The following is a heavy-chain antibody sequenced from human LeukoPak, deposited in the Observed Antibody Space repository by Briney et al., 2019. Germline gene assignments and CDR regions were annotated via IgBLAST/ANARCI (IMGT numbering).Heavy chain of an antibody. J-gene: IGHJ4*02. D-gene: IGHD3-22*01. Sequence: GGSLRLSCAASGFTFTSYAMSWVRQAPGKGLEWVSSISSSSSYIYYADSVKGRFTISRDNSKNTLYLQMNSLRAEDTAVYYCARTPQTYYYDSSGYLDYWGQGTLVTVSS. V-gene: IGHV3-21*01. CDR1: GFTFTSYA. CDR2: ISSSSSYI. CDR3: ARTPQTYYYDSSGYLDY.